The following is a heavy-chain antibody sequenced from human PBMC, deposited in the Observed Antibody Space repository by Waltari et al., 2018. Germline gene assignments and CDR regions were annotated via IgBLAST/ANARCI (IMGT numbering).Heavy chain of an antibody. CDR3: ARDFQLEGPSY. V-gene: IGHV3-30-3*01. J-gene: IGHJ4*02. CDR1: GFTFSSYA. D-gene: IGHD1-1*01. CDR2: ISYDGSNK. Sequence: QVQLVESGGGVVQPGRSLRLSCAASGFTFSSYAMHWVRQAPGKGLEWVAVISYDGSNKYYADSVKGRFTISRDNSKNTLYLQMNSLRAEDTAVYYCARDFQLEGPSYWGQGTLVTVSS.